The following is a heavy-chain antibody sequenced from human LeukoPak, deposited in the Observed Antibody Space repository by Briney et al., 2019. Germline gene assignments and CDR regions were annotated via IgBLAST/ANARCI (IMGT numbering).Heavy chain of an antibody. J-gene: IGHJ4*02. V-gene: IGHV3-48*01. Sequence: GGSLRLSCATSGFIFSSYSMNWVRQAPGKGLEWVSYISSSSRTIYYADSAKGRFTISRDNAKNSLYLQMNSLRAEDTAVYYCARDFHVRNYDIGGYSYWGQGTLVTVSS. CDR2: ISSSSRTI. CDR1: GFIFSSYS. D-gene: IGHD3-22*01. CDR3: ARDFHVRNYDIGGYSY.